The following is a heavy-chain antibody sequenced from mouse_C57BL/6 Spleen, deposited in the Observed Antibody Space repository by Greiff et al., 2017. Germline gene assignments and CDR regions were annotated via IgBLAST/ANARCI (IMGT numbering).Heavy chain of an antibody. CDR2: SRNKANDYTT. CDR3: ARDAGYGSAMDY. CDR1: GFTFSDFY. J-gene: IGHJ4*01. V-gene: IGHV7-1*01. D-gene: IGHD1-1*01. Sequence: EVKVVESGGGLVQSGRSLRLSCATSGFTFSDFYMEWVRQAPGKGLEWIAASRNKANDYTTEYSASVKGRFIVSRDTSQSILYLQMNALRAEDTAIYYCARDAGYGSAMDYWGQGTSVTVSS.